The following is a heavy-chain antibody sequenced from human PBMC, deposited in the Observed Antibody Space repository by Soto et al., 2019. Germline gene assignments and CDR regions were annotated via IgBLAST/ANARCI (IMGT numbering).Heavy chain of an antibody. J-gene: IGHJ5*02. CDR3: TRSLCWSYDH. Sequence: PSQTLSLTCAISGDSVSSKSAAWNWIRQSPSRGLEWLGRTYYRSKWSTDYAISVKSRITLNPDTSNNHFSLQLKSVTPEDTAVYYCTRSLCWSYDHWGQGTLVTASS. D-gene: IGHD1-26*01. CDR2: TYYRSKWST. CDR1: GDSVSSKSAA. V-gene: IGHV6-1*01.